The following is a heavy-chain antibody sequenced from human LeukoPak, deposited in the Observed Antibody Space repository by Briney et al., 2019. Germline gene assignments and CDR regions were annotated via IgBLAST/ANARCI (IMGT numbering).Heavy chain of an antibody. V-gene: IGHV1-58*02. CDR2: IVVGIGNT. Sequence: ASVKVSCKAAGFTFTNSAMQWVRQARGQRLEWIGCIVVGIGNTNCAQKFQERVSITRDMSTSTAFMELSSLRSEDTAVYYCAAVGDFWSGYTFDYWAREPWSPSPQ. D-gene: IGHD3-3*01. J-gene: IGHJ4*02. CDR1: GFTFTNSA. CDR3: AAVGDFWSGYTFDY.